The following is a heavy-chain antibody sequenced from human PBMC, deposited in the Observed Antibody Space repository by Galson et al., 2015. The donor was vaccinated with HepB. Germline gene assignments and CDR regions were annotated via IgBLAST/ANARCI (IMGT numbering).Heavy chain of an antibody. CDR3: ARSASELSFDY. CDR1: GFTFSSYD. D-gene: IGHD3-16*02. V-gene: IGHV3-13*04. CDR2: IGTAGDT. J-gene: IGHJ4*02. Sequence: SLRLSCAASGFTFSSYDMHWVRQATGKGLEWVSAIGTAGDTYYPGSVKGRFTISRENAKNSLYLQMNSLRAGDTAVYYCARSASELSFDYWGQGTLVTVSS.